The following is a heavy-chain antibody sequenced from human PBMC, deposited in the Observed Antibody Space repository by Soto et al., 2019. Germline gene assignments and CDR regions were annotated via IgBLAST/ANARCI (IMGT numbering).Heavy chain of an antibody. CDR2: IWNDGIRK. CDR3: ARDDDNDENAPEY. Sequence: GWSLRLSCAASGFTFSKYGMHLVRQAPGKGLEWVALIWNDGIRKVYVDSVKGRFTISRDNSKNTLDLQMNNLRDEDTAVYYCARDDDNDENAPEYWGTGTLVTVSS. V-gene: IGHV3-33*01. J-gene: IGHJ4*02. CDR1: GFTFSKYG.